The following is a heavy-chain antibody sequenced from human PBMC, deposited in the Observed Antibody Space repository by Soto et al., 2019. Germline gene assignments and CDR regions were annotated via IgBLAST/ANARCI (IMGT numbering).Heavy chain of an antibody. V-gene: IGHV2-5*02. CDR1: VG. Sequence: VGVGWIRQPPGTALEWRALIYWDDDKRYSPSLKSRLTITKDTSKNQVVLTMTNMDPVDTATYYCAHRFLFCRRKTAYDIFARSRLLLNRSSDL. CDR2: IYWDDDK. CDR3: AHRFLFCRRKTAYDIFARSRLLLNRSSDL. D-gene: IGHD3-9*01. J-gene: IGHJ2*01.